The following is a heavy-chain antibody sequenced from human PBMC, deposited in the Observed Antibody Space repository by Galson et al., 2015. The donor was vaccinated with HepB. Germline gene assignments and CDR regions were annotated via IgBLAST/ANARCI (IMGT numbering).Heavy chain of an antibody. J-gene: IGHJ4*02. D-gene: IGHD6-19*01. CDR3: AKDRKYSSGWYSTGYYFDY. Sequence: SLRLSCAASGFTFSSYGMHWVRQAPGKGLEWVAFIRHDGSNKYYADSVKGRFTISRDNSKNTLYLQMNSLRAEDTAVYYCAKDRKYSSGWYSTGYYFDYWGQGTLVTVSS. V-gene: IGHV3-30*02. CDR1: GFTFSSYG. CDR2: IRHDGSNK.